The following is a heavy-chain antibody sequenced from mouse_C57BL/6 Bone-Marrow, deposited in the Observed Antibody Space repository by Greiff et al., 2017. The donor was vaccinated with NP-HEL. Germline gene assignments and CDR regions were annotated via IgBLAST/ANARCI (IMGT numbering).Heavy chain of an antibody. CDR3: ARLEYYGSSYIFDY. D-gene: IGHD1-1*01. V-gene: IGHV5-15*01. J-gene: IGHJ2*01. CDR2: ISNLAYSI. CDR1: GFTFSDYG. Sequence: EVQLMESGGGLVQPGGSLKLSCAASGFTFSDYGMAWVRQAPRKGPEWVAFISNLAYSIYYADTVTGRFTISRENAKNTLYLEMSSLRSEDTAMYYCARLEYYGSSYIFDYWGQGTTLTVSS.